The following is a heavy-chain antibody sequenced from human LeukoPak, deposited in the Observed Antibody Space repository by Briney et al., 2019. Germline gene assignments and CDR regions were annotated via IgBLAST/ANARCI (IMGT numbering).Heavy chain of an antibody. V-gene: IGHV1-8*01. J-gene: IGHJ4*02. CDR1: GYTFTSYD. Sequence: ASVKVSCKASGYTFTSYDINWVRQATGQGLEWMGWMNPNSGNTGYAQKFQGRVTMTRNTSISTAYMELSRLRSDDTAVYYCATEIISGSSSDYWGQGSLVIVSS. CDR3: ATEIISGSSSDY. CDR2: MNPNSGNT. D-gene: IGHD6-6*01.